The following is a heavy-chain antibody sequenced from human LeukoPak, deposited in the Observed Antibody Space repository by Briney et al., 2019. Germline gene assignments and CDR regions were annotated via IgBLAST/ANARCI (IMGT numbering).Heavy chain of an antibody. Sequence: GGSLRLSCAASGFTFSSYAMHWVRQAPGKGLEWVAVISYDGSNKYYADSVKGRFTISRDNSKNTLYLQMNSLRAEDTAVYYCAKDTHKYSSSWSADYWGQGTLVTVSS. V-gene: IGHV3-30-3*01. CDR3: AKDTHKYSSSWSADY. CDR2: ISYDGSNK. J-gene: IGHJ4*02. D-gene: IGHD6-6*01. CDR1: GFTFSSYA.